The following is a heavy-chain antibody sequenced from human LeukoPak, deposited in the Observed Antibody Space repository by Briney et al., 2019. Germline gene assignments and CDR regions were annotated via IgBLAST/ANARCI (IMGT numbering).Heavy chain of an antibody. CDR3: ARGPESGSSPTLWFDP. V-gene: IGHV4-34*01. Sequence: SETLSLTCAVYGGSFSGYYWSWIRQPPGKGLEWIGEINHSGSTNYNPSLKSRVTISVDTSKNQFSLKLCSVTAADTAVYYCARGPESGSSPTLWFDPWGQGTLVTVSS. CDR2: INHSGST. D-gene: IGHD1-26*01. CDR1: GGSFSGYY. J-gene: IGHJ5*02.